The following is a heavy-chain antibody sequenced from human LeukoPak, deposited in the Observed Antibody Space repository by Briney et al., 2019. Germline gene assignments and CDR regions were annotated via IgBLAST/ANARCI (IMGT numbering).Heavy chain of an antibody. CDR3: ARQSYYGFFKDY. D-gene: IGHD1-26*01. V-gene: IGHV1-69*06. CDR2: IIPIFGTA. CDR1: GGTFSSYA. J-gene: IGHJ4*02. Sequence: SVNVSCKASGGTFSSYAISWVRQAPGQGLEWMGGIIPIFGTANYAQKFQGRVTITADKSTSTAYMELSSLRSEDTAVYYCARQSYYGFFKDYWGQGTLVTVSS.